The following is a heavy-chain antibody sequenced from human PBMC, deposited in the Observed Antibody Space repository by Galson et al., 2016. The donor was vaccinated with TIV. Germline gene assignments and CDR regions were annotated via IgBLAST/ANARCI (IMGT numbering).Heavy chain of an antibody. CDR3: ARHFRYSDSSGYHYFDS. D-gene: IGHD3-22*01. CDR1: GYRFSSYW. Sequence: QSGAEVKKPGESLKISCKGSGYRFSSYWIGWVRQRPGKGLEWLGIIFPADSGTRYSPSLEGQVTFSADKSIRTAYLQWSSLKASDTAIYYCARHFRYSDSSGYHYFDSWGQGTMVTVSS. CDR2: IFPADSGT. V-gene: IGHV5-51*01. J-gene: IGHJ4*02.